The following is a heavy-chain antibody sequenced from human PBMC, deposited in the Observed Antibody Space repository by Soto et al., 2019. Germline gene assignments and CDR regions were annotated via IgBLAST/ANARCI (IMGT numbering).Heavy chain of an antibody. V-gene: IGHV4-34*01. CDR2: INHSGST. CDR3: ARTTWGFHYYDRKQYDMDV. CDR1: GGSFSGYY. D-gene: IGHD3-22*01. J-gene: IGHJ6*02. Sequence: SETLSLTCAVYGGSFSGYYWSWIRQPPGKGLEWIGEINHSGSTNYNPSLKSRVTISVDTSKNQFSLKLTSVTAADTAVYYCARTTWGFHYYDRKQYDMDVWGQGTTVTVSS.